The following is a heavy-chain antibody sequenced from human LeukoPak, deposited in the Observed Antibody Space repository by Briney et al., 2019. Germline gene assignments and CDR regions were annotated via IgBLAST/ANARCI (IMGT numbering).Heavy chain of an antibody. CDR1: GYTFTSYA. CDR2: INAGNGNT. Sequence: GASVKVSCKASGYTFTSYAMHWVRQAPGQRLEWMGWINAGNGNTKYSQKFRGRVTITRDTSASTAYMELSSLRSEDTAVYYCARSEDLVVVDGWGMDVWGKGTTVTVSS. V-gene: IGHV1-3*01. CDR3: ARSEDLVVVDGWGMDV. J-gene: IGHJ6*04. D-gene: IGHD2-15*01.